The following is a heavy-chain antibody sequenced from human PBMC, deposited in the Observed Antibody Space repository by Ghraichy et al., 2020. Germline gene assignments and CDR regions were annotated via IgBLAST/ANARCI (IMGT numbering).Heavy chain of an antibody. D-gene: IGHD3-10*01. CDR2: IYYSGST. Sequence: SETLSLTCTVSGGSISSSSYYWGWIRQPPGKGLEWIGSIYYSGSTYYNPSLKSRVTISVDTSKNQFSLKLSSVTAADTAVYYCARHYYGSGGDFDYWGQGTLVTVSS. J-gene: IGHJ4*02. CDR1: GGSISSSSYY. CDR3: ARHYYGSGGDFDY. V-gene: IGHV4-39*01.